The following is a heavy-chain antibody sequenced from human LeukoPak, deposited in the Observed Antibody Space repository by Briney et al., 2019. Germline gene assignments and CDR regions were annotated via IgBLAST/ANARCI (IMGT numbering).Heavy chain of an antibody. V-gene: IGHV4-61*02. CDR3: AGNSGSYPDYYFHYYLDV. J-gene: IGHJ6*03. D-gene: IGHD1-26*01. CDR1: GGSISSGSFY. CDR2: VYSSGST. Sequence: SSETLSLTCRVSGGSISSGSFYWSWIRQPAGKGLEWIGRVYSSGSTSYNPSLKSRVTISVDTSKNQFSLKLTSVTAADTAVYYCAGNSGSYPDYYFHYYLDVWGKGTTVTVSS.